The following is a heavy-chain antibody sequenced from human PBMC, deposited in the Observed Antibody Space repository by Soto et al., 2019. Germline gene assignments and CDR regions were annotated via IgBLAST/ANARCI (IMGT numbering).Heavy chain of an antibody. CDR2: IVVGSGNT. Sequence: ASVKVSCKASGFTFTSSAVQWVRQARGQRLEWIGWIVVGSGNTNYAQKFQERVTITRDMSTSTAYMELSSLRSEDTAVYYCAADLKGTIFGDQFDYWGQGTLVTVSS. V-gene: IGHV1-58*01. D-gene: IGHD3-3*01. CDR1: GFTFTSSA. J-gene: IGHJ4*02. CDR3: AADLKGTIFGDQFDY.